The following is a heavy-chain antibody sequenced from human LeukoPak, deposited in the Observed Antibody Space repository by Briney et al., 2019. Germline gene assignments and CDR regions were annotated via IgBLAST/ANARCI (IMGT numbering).Heavy chain of an antibody. J-gene: IGHJ4*02. Sequence: GGSLRLSCTVSGFTVSSNTMSWVRQAPGKGLEWVSFIYSGGNTHYSDSVKGRFTISRDNSKNTLYLQMNSLRAEDTAVYYCARRAGEYSHPYDYWGQGTLVTVSS. CDR2: IYSGGNT. V-gene: IGHV3-53*01. CDR3: ARRAGEYSHPYDY. CDR1: GFTVSSNT. D-gene: IGHD4-17*01.